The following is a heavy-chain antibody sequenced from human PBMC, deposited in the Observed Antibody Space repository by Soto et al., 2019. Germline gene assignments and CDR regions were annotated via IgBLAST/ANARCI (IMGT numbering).Heavy chain of an antibody. D-gene: IGHD6-19*01. CDR3: ARAISSGWYGDAFDI. CDR2: IYYSGST. CDR1: GGSISSGGYY. V-gene: IGHV4-31*03. J-gene: IGHJ3*02. Sequence: PSETLSLTCTVSGGSISSGGYYWSWIRQHPGKGLEWIGYIYYSGSTYYNPSLKSRVTISVDTSKNQFSLKLSSVTAADTAVYYCARAISSGWYGDAFDIWGQGTMVTVS.